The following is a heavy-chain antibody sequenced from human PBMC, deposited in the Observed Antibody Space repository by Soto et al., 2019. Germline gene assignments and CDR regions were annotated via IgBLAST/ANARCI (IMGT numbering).Heavy chain of an antibody. D-gene: IGHD2-2*01. CDR2: ISGSGGST. V-gene: IGHV3-23*01. Sequence: PGGSLRLSCAASGFTFSSYAMSWVRQAPGKGLEWVSAISGSGGSTYYADSVKGRFTISRDNSKSTLYLQMNSLRAEDTAVYYCAKGQYCSSTSCSNWFDPWGQGTLVTVSS. J-gene: IGHJ5*02. CDR3: AKGQYCSSTSCSNWFDP. CDR1: GFTFSSYA.